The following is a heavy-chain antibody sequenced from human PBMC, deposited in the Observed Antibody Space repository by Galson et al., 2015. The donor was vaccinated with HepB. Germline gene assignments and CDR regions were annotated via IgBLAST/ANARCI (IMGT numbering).Heavy chain of an antibody. D-gene: IGHD3-10*01. Sequence: SLRLSCAASGFTFSDYYMSWIRQAPGKGLEWVSYISSSSSYTNYADSVKGRFTISRDNAKNSLYLQMNSLRAEDTAVYYCARDLHGSGSSTTYGMDVWGQGTTVTVSS. J-gene: IGHJ6*02. CDR3: ARDLHGSGSSTTYGMDV. V-gene: IGHV3-11*05. CDR2: ISSSSSYT. CDR1: GFTFSDYY.